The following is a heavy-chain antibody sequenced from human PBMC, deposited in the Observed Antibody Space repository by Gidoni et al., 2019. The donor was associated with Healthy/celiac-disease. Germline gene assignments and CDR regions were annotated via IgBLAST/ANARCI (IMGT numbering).Heavy chain of an antibody. CDR1: GFTFNTYG. V-gene: IGHV3-21*01. Sequence: EVQLVESGGGLVKPGGSLRLSCAASGFTFNTYGMNWVRQAPGKGLEWVSFISRSSSYIYYADSVKGRFTISRDNAKKSLFLQMTSLRAEDTAVYYCASRKAGTDWYFDLWGRGTLVTVSS. J-gene: IGHJ2*01. CDR3: ASRKAGTDWYFDL. D-gene: IGHD6-19*01. CDR2: ISRSSSYI.